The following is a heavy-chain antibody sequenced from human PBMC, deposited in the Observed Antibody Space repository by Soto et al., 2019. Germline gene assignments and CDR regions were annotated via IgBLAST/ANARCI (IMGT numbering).Heavy chain of an antibody. CDR2: ISWNSGSI. J-gene: IGHJ6*02. CDR3: AKDTAFYYYYGMDV. Sequence: LSLTCAASGFTFDDYAMHWVRQAPGKGLEWVSGISWNSGSIGYADSVKGRFTISRDNAKNSLYLQMNSLRAEDTALYYCAKDTAFYYYYGMDVWGQGTTVTVSS. V-gene: IGHV3-9*01. D-gene: IGHD2-2*01. CDR1: GFTFDDYA.